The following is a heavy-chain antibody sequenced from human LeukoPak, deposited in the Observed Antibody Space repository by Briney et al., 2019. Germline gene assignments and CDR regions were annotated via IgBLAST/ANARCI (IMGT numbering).Heavy chain of an antibody. V-gene: IGHV4-30-4*01. J-gene: IGHJ4*02. CDR1: GGSISSGDYF. CDR3: ARSRVRSFDY. CDR2: TYNSGST. Sequence: PSETLSLTCSVSGGSISSGDYFWSWIRQPPGKGLEWIGYTYNSGSTYYNPSLKSRVTISEDTSKNQFSLKLTSVTAADTAVYYCARSRVRSFDYWGQGTLVTVPS. D-gene: IGHD3-3*01.